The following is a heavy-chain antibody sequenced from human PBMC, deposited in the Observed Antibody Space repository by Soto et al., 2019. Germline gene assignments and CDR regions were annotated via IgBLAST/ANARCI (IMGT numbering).Heavy chain of an antibody. Sequence: PSETLSLTCTVSGGSISSSSYYWGWIRQPPGKGLEWIGNIYYSGSTYYNPSLKSRVTISVDTSKNQFSLKLNSVTAADTAVYYCARQRSGYYRNNWFDPWGQGTLVTAPQ. CDR2: IYYSGST. D-gene: IGHD3-3*01. J-gene: IGHJ5*02. V-gene: IGHV4-39*01. CDR1: GGSISSSSYY. CDR3: ARQRSGYYRNNWFDP.